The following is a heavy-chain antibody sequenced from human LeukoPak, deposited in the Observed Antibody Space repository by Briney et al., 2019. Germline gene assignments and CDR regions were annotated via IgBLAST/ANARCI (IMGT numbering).Heavy chain of an antibody. CDR1: GFTFSSYA. D-gene: IGHD6-13*01. CDR3: AKDLIQQQLVYFDY. J-gene: IGHJ4*02. V-gene: IGHV3-23*01. Sequence: GGSLRLPCAASGFTFSSYAMSWVRQAPGKGLEWVSAISGSGGSTYYADSVKGRFTISRDNSKNTLYLQMNSLRAEDTAVYYCAKDLIQQQLVYFDYWGQGTLVTVSS. CDR2: ISGSGGST.